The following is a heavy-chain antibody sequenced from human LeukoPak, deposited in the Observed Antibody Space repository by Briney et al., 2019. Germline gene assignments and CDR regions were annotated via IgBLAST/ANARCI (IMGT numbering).Heavy chain of an antibody. V-gene: IGHV4-34*01. D-gene: IGHD3-10*01. CDR3: ARRYYYNLGSFPFDF. CDR2: IHNSGTT. Sequence: SETLSLTCAVSGGPFSGYFWSWIRQSSGKGLEWLGEIHNSGTTNYNPSLNSRVTISEDTSENQFYLNLSSVTAADTAVYYCARRYYYNLGSFPFDFWGQGTLVTVSS. J-gene: IGHJ4*02. CDR1: GGPFSGYF.